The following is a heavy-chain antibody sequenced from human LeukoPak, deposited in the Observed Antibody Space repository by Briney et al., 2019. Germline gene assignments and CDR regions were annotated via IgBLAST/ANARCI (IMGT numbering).Heavy chain of an antibody. CDR3: ARRGAGGDFDS. CDR2: INANSGGT. CDR1: GYTFTGYY. Sequence: ASVKVSCKASGYTFTGYYMHWVRQGPGQGLECMGWINANSGGTNYAQKFQGRVDMTRDTSISTAYMELSRLRSDDTAVYYCARRGAGGDFDSWGQGTLVTVSS. J-gene: IGHJ4*02. V-gene: IGHV1-2*02. D-gene: IGHD6-13*01.